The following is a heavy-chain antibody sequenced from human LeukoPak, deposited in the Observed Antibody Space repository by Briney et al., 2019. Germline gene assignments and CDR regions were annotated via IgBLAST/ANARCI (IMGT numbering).Heavy chain of an antibody. CDR2: IYSSGRT. Sequence: SQTLSLTCTVSGGSISSGPYYWSWIRQPAGKGLEWIGRIYSSGRTNYNPSLKSRVTISVDTSKNQFSLKLSSVTAADTAVYYCARGAVAGLIDYWGQGTLVTVSS. J-gene: IGHJ4*02. CDR1: GGSISSGPYY. D-gene: IGHD6-19*01. CDR3: ARGAVAGLIDY. V-gene: IGHV4-61*02.